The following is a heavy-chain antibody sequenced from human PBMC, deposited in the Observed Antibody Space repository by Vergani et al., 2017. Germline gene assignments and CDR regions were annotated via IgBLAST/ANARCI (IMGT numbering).Heavy chain of an antibody. CDR2: ISSSSSYI. CDR1: GFTFSSYS. CDR3: AREVEVGTIYSYYYYMDV. J-gene: IGHJ6*03. D-gene: IGHD1-26*01. V-gene: IGHV3-21*01. Sequence: EVQLVESGGGLVKPGGSLRLSCAASGFTFSSYSMHWVRQAPGKGLEWASSISSSSSYIYYADSLKGRFTISRDNAKNSLYLQMNSLRAEDTAVYYCAREVEVGTIYSYYYYMDVWGKGTTVTVSS.